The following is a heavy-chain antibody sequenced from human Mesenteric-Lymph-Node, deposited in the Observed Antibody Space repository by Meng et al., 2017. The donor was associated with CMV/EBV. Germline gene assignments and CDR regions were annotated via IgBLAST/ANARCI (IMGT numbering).Heavy chain of an antibody. CDR3: TREHFYGSGSSLLPDY. Sequence: FSFSTYWMNWVRQVPGKGLMWISRINNDGRSITYAESVKGRFSTSRDNVKNTLYLQMNSLRVEDTAIYYCTREHFYGSGSSLLPDYWGQGTLVTVSS. V-gene: IGHV3-74*01. CDR1: FSFSTYW. J-gene: IGHJ4*02. D-gene: IGHD3-10*01. CDR2: INNDGRSI.